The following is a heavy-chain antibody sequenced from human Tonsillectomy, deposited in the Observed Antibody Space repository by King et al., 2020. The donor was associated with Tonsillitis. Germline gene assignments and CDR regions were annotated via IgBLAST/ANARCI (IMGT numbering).Heavy chain of an antibody. D-gene: IGHD6-19*01. J-gene: IGHJ4*02. CDR3: ARDRGTSAWYKTFDY. CDR1: GGSIGSYY. V-gene: IGHV4-59*01. Sequence: QLQESGPGLVKPSETLSLTCTVSGGSIGSYYWSWIRQPPGKGLEWIGYIDYSGSTNYNPSLKSRVPISVDTSKNQFSLKLSSVTAADTAVYYCARDRGTSAWYKTFDYWGQGTLVTVSS. CDR2: IDYSGST.